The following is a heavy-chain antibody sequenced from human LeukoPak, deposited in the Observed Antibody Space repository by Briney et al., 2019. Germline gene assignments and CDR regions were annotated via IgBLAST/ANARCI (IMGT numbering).Heavy chain of an antibody. V-gene: IGHV3-11*01. D-gene: IGHD2-2*01. J-gene: IGHJ6*02. Sequence: PGGSLRLSCAGSGFSFTEYYMTWIRQTPGKGLEWLSHISSSGTIIYYADSVKGRFTISRDNAKNSLFLQMNSLRAEDTAVYFCAREGQLLLDGYYVMDVWGQGTTVTVTS. CDR2: ISSSGTII. CDR3: AREGQLLLDGYYVMDV. CDR1: GFSFTEYY.